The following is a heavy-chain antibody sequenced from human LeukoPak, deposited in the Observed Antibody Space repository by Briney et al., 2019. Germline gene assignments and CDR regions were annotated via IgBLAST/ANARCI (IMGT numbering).Heavy chain of an antibody. CDR3: ARVHVVVAATTTVGGGFDY. J-gene: IGHJ4*02. Sequence: GGSLRLSCAASGFTFSSYGMHWVRQAPGKGLEWVAVIWYDGSNRYYADSVKGRFTISRDNSKNTLYLQMNSLRAEDTAVYYCARVHVVVAATTTVGGGFDYWGQGTLVTVSS. V-gene: IGHV3-33*01. D-gene: IGHD2-15*01. CDR2: IWYDGSNR. CDR1: GFTFSSYG.